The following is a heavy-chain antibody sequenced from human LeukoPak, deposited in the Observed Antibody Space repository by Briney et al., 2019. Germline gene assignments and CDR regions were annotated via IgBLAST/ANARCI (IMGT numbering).Heavy chain of an antibody. V-gene: IGHV4-59*11. CDR2: IHYSGST. CDR3: ARDRSITIFGVVPYWFDP. D-gene: IGHD3-3*01. Sequence: PSETLSLTCSVSGASISSHYWSWIRQPPGKGLEWIGYIHYSGSTNYNPSLKSRVTMSVDTSKNQFSLKLSSVTAADTAVYYCARDRSITIFGVVPYWFDPWGQGTLVTVSS. CDR1: GASISSHY. J-gene: IGHJ5*02.